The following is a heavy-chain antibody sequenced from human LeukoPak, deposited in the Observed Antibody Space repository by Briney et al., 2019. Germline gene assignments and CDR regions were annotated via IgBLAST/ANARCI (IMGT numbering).Heavy chain of an antibody. V-gene: IGHV4-59*01. CDR3: ARVMRYGDYSRWFDP. J-gene: IGHJ5*02. CDR2: IYYSGST. Sequence: PSETPSLTCTVSGVSISSYYWSWLRQPPGKGLEWSGYIYYSGSTNYNPSLNSRVTISVDTSKNQFSLKLSPVTAADTAVYYCARVMRYGDYSRWFDPWGQGTLVTVSS. CDR1: GVSISSYY. D-gene: IGHD4-17*01.